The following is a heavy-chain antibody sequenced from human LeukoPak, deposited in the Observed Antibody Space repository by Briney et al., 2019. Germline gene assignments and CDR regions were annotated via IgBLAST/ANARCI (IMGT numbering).Heavy chain of an antibody. Sequence: PGGSLRLSCAASGFIFSTYPMSWVRQAPRKGLEWVSAITGRGDNIYYADSVKGRFTISRDNSKNTLFLQMNSLTVEDTAVYYCAKENPVGGTNYFDYWGQGTLVTVSS. D-gene: IGHD1-26*01. V-gene: IGHV3-23*01. CDR1: GFIFSTYP. CDR3: AKENPVGGTNYFDY. CDR2: ITGRGDNI. J-gene: IGHJ4*02.